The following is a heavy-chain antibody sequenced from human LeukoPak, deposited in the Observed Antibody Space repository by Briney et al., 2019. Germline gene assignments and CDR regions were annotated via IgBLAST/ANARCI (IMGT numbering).Heavy chain of an antibody. Sequence: GWSLRLSCAASGFTFSSYSMNWLRQASGKGLEGVSSISRSSSYIYYADSVNGRFTISRDNAKNSLYLQMNSLRAEDTAVYSCASTQRLLNYYDSSGYLYWGQGTLVTVSS. CDR2: ISRSSSYI. CDR1: GFTFSSYS. J-gene: IGHJ4*02. CDR3: ASTQRLLNYYDSSGYLY. D-gene: IGHD3-22*01. V-gene: IGHV3-21*01.